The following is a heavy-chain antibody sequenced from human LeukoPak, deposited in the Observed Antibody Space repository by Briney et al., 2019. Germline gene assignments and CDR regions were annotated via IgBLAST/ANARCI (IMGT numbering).Heavy chain of an antibody. Sequence: ASVKVSCKASGYSFTSHYIHWVRQAPGQGLEWMGIINPSSDSTPTSDSTAYAQKFQGRVTITADESTSTAYMELSSLRSEDTAVYYCARGNGFGDPLYYYYMDVWGKGTTVTVSS. CDR2: INPSSDSTPTSDST. CDR3: ARGNGFGDPLYYYYMDV. CDR1: GYSFTSHY. D-gene: IGHD3-16*01. V-gene: IGHV1-46*01. J-gene: IGHJ6*03.